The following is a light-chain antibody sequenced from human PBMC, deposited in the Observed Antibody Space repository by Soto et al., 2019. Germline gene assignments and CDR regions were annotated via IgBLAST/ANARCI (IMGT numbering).Light chain of an antibody. Sequence: QSVLTQPPSVSAAPGQKVTISCSGNSSNIVNNFVSWYQQLPGTAPKLLIYENNKRPSGIPDRFSGSKSGTSATLGIAGLQTGDEADYDCGTWDISLRDGDFGGGTQLTVL. CDR1: SSNIVNNF. J-gene: IGLJ2*01. CDR2: ENN. CDR3: GTWDISLRDGD. V-gene: IGLV1-51*02.